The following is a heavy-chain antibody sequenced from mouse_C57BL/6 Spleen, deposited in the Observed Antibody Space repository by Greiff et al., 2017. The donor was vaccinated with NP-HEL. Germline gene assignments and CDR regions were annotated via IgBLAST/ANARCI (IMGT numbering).Heavy chain of an antibody. J-gene: IGHJ4*01. D-gene: IGHD2-5*01. CDR3: HYSNYYAMDY. V-gene: IGHV1-42*01. Sequence: VQLQQSGPELVKPGASVKISCKASGYSFTGYYMNWVKQSPEKSLEWIGEINPSTGGTTYNQKFKAKATLTVDKSSSTAYMQLKSLTSEDSAVYYCHYSNYYAMDYWGQGTSVTVSS. CDR1: GYSFTGYY. CDR2: INPSTGGT.